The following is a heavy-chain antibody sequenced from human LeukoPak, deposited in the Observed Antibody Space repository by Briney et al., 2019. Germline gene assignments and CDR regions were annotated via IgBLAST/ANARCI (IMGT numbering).Heavy chain of an antibody. V-gene: IGHV3-7*03. CDR1: GFTLSYYW. CDR2: IKPDGSQK. D-gene: IGHD2-15*01. Sequence: GGSLRLSCAASGFTLSYYWMSWVRQAPGKGLEWVENIKPDGSQKYYVDSVKGRFTISRDNAKNSLYLQMNSLRAEDTAVYYCATIYCSGGTCHYFDYWGQGTLVTVSS. J-gene: IGHJ4*02. CDR3: ATIYCSGGTCHYFDY.